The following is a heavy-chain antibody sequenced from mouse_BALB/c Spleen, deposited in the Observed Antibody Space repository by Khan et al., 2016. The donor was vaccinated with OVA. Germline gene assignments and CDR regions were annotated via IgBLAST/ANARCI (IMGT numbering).Heavy chain of an antibody. CDR3: ARWGPYGNFGPY. CDR2: ILPGTGST. CDR1: GYTFRSSW. D-gene: IGHD2-1*01. Sequence: QVQLKQSGAELMKPGASVKISCKATGYTFRSSWIEWVKQRPGHGLEWIGEILPGTGSTNYNEKFKGKATFTADTSSNTAYMKLSSLTSEDSAVYYCARWGPYGNFGPYWGQGTLVTVSA. V-gene: IGHV1-9*01. J-gene: IGHJ3*01.